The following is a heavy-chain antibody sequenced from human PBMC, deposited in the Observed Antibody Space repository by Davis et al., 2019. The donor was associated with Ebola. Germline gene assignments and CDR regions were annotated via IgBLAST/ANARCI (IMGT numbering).Heavy chain of an antibody. CDR3: ARVRTGSDGYFDY. D-gene: IGHD1/OR15-1a*01. J-gene: IGHJ4*02. CDR2: VDHSGST. Sequence: SETLSLTCAVYGGTFSDYYWSWIRQPPGKGLEWIGEVDHSGSTNYNPSFKSRVIVSEDASKNQFSLKLTSVTAADTAVYYCARVRTGSDGYFDYWGQGIPVTVSS. CDR1: GGTFSDYY. V-gene: IGHV4-34*01.